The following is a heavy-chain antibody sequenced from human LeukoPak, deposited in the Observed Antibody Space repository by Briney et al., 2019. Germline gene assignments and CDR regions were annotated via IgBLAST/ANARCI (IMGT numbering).Heavy chain of an antibody. J-gene: IGHJ6*04. CDR2: IYYSGST. V-gene: IGHV4-61*01. CDR1: GGSFSSGSYY. CDR3: ARDQGFVDV. Sequence: PSETLSLTCTVSGGSFSSGSYYWSWVRQPPGTGLEWIGYIYYSGSTNYNPSLKSRVTISVDTSKNQFSLKLSSVTAADTAVYYCARDQGFVDVWGKGTTVTVSS.